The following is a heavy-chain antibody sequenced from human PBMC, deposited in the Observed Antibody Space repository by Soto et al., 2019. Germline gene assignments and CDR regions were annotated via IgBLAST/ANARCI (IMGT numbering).Heavy chain of an antibody. CDR3: VRPGRALWSGRYYFDY. D-gene: IGHD3-3*01. J-gene: IGHJ4*02. Sequence: QPGGSLRLSCAGSAFPFSNYGFHWVRQAPGKGLEWVAVISYEGSIKYYTDSVEGRFTISRDVPTNTLYLQMNSLRPEDTAVYYCVRPGRALWSGRYYFDYWGQGTLVTVSS. CDR1: AFPFSNYG. CDR2: ISYEGSIK. V-gene: IGHV3-30*03.